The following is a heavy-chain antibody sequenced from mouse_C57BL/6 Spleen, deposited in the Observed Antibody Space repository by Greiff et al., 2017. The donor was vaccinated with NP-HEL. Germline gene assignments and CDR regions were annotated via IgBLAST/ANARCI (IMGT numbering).Heavy chain of an antibody. V-gene: IGHV1-64*01. J-gene: IGHJ1*03. CDR3: ARAPLWDYEGYWYFDV. D-gene: IGHD2-4*01. Sequence: QVQLQQPGAELVKPGASVKLSCKASGYTFTSYWMHWVKQRPGQGLEWIGMIHPNSGSTNYNEKFKSKATLTVDKSSSTAYMQLSSLTSEDSAVYYCARAPLWDYEGYWYFDVWGTGTTVTVSS. CDR1: GYTFTSYW. CDR2: IHPNSGST.